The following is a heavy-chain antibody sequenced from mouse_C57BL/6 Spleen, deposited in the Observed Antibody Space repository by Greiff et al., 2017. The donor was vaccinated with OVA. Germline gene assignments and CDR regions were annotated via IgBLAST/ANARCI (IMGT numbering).Heavy chain of an antibody. CDR2: ISYDGSN. CDR1: GYSITRGYY. V-gene: IGHV3-6*01. Sequence: ESGPGLVKPSQSLSLTCSVTGYSITRGYYWNWIRQFPGNKLEWMGYISYDGSNNYNPSLKNRISITRDTSKNQFFLKLNSVTTEDTATYYCARAGYGSSSAWFAYWGQGTLVTVSA. J-gene: IGHJ3*01. CDR3: ARAGYGSSSAWFAY. D-gene: IGHD1-1*01.